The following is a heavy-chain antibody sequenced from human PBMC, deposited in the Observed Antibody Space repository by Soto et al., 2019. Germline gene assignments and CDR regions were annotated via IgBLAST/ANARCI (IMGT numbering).Heavy chain of an antibody. CDR1: GGSIGNLGYC. CDR2: IYYSGST. CDR3: AHRPVPYQYYFDY. Sequence: SEPLRLPWTVVGGSIGNLGYCWIRIRQHPGKGLEWIGYIYYSGSTYYNPSLKSRVTISVDTSKNQFSLKLSSVTAADTAVYYCAHRPVPYQYYFDYWGQGTLVTVSS. J-gene: IGHJ4*02. V-gene: IGHV4-31*02. D-gene: IGHD2-2*01.